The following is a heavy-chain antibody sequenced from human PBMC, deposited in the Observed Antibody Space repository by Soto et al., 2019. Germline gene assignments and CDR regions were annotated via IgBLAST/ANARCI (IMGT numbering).Heavy chain of an antibody. CDR3: ARAGFSYGHLLF. J-gene: IGHJ4*02. Sequence: TSETMSSSCNASALSIKSGDLFWNWLRQPPGKALEWIGYIFYSGTTNYSPSLKSRVAISIDTSKNQFSLSLTSVTAADTAVYYCARAGFSYGHLLFWGQG. CDR1: ALSIKSGDLF. CDR2: IFYSGTT. V-gene: IGHV4-30-4*01. D-gene: IGHD3-10*01.